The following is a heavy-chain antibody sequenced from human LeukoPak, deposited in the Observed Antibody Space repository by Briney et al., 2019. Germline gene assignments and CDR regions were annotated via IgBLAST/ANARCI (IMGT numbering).Heavy chain of an antibody. CDR2: IYYSGST. CDR1: GGSISSSSYY. V-gene: IGHV4-39*07. CDR3: ARDHEYSYGLPDY. J-gene: IGHJ4*02. Sequence: SETLSLTCTVSGGSISSSSYYWGWIRQPPGKGLEWIGSIYYSGSTYYNPSLRSRVTISVDTSKNQFSLKLSSVTAADTAVYYCARDHEYSYGLPDYWGQGTLVTVSS. D-gene: IGHD5-18*01.